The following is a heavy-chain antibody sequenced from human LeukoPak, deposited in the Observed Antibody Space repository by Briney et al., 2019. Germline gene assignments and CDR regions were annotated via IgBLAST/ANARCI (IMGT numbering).Heavy chain of an antibody. J-gene: IGHJ2*01. Sequence: PGGSLRLSCAASGFTFSSYEMNWVRQAPGKGLEWVSYISSSGSTIYYADSVKGRFTISRDNSKNTLYLQMNSLRAEDTAVYYCAKDTASPWWYFDLWGRGTLVTVSS. CDR1: GFTFSSYE. CDR2: ISSSGSTI. D-gene: IGHD5-18*01. V-gene: IGHV3-48*03. CDR3: AKDTASPWWYFDL.